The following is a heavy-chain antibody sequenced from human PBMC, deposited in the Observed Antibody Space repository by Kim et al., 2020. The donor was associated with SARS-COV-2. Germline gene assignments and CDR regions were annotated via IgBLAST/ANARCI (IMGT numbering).Heavy chain of an antibody. CDR2: TYYRSNWSK. Sequence: SQTLSLTCAISGDSVSSKSTAWHWIRQSPSRGLEWLGRTYYRSNWSKDYAVSVKSRITINPNTSENQFSLQLNSVTPEDTAIYYCVREVDYYGSGSPPFDPWGQGTRVTVSS. J-gene: IGHJ5*02. D-gene: IGHD3-10*01. V-gene: IGHV6-1*01. CDR3: VREVDYYGSGSPPFDP. CDR1: GDSVSSKSTA.